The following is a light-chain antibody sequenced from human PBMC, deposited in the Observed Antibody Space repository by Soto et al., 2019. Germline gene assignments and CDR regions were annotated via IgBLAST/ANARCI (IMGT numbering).Light chain of an antibody. CDR2: GAS. CDR1: QSISSSY. J-gene: IGKJ5*01. V-gene: IGKV3-20*01. Sequence: EIVLTQSPGTLSLSPGDRATLSCRVSQSISSSYLAWYQQKPGRAPRLLIYGASSRATGIPDRFSGSGSGTDFTLTISRLEPEDFAVYYCQQYGSSVTFGQGTRLEIK. CDR3: QQYGSSVT.